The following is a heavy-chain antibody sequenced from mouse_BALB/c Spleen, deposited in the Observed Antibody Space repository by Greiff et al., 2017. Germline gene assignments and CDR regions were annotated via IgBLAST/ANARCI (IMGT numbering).Heavy chain of an antibody. V-gene: IGHV1-4*01. Sequence: LEESGAELARPGASVKMSCKASGYTFTSYTMHWVKQRPGQGLEWIGYINPSSGYTNYNQKFKDKATLTADKSSSTAYMQLSSLTSEDSAVYYCARKCYDAFDYWGQGTTLTVSS. CDR2: INPSSGYT. J-gene: IGHJ2*01. CDR3: ARKCYDAFDY. D-gene: IGHD2-3*01. CDR1: GYTFTSYT.